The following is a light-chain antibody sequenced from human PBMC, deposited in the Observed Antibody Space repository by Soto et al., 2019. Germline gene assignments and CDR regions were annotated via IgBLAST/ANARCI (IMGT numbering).Light chain of an antibody. CDR1: QSISSW. CDR3: QQYNSYWT. CDR2: DAS. J-gene: IGKJ1*01. Sequence: DIQMTQSPSTLSASVGDRVTITCRASQSISSWLAWYQQKPGKAPNLPIYDASTLESGVPSRFSGSGSGTELTLTISSLKNADFATSYCQQYNSYWTFGQGTKVDIK. V-gene: IGKV1-5*01.